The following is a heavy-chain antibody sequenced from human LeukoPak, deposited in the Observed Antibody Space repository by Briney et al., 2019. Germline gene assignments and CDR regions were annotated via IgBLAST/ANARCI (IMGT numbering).Heavy chain of an antibody. Sequence: ASVKVSCKASGYTFTSYDINWVRQATGQGLEWMGWMNPNSGNTGYAQKFQGRVTITRNTSISTAYMELSSLRSEDTAVYYCARGTAAAGNDFDYWGQGTLVTVSS. CDR3: ARGTAAAGNDFDY. J-gene: IGHJ4*02. CDR2: MNPNSGNT. D-gene: IGHD6-13*01. V-gene: IGHV1-8*03. CDR1: GYTFTSYD.